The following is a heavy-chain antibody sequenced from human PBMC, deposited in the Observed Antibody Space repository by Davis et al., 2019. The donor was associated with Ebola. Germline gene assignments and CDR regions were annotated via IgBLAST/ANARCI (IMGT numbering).Heavy chain of an antibody. V-gene: IGHV1-18*04. Sequence: ASVKVSCKTSGYPFTSSGVTWVRQAPGQGLQWMGWISPHNGNTKYAEKFQGRVTMTTDTSTSTAYMELRSLGSDDTAIYYCAGDSFCTYGVCNDRDFDYWGQGTLVTVSS. J-gene: IGHJ4*02. D-gene: IGHD2-8*01. CDR3: AGDSFCTYGVCNDRDFDY. CDR2: ISPHNGNT. CDR1: GYPFTSSG.